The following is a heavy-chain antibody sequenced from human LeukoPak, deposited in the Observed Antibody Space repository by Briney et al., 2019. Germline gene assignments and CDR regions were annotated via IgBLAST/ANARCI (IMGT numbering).Heavy chain of an antibody. V-gene: IGHV4-59*01. J-gene: IGHJ6*02. CDR3: ARGPGYCSSTSCYISYYYYGMDV. CDR2: IYYSGST. D-gene: IGHD2-2*02. Sequence: PSETLSLTCTVSGGSISSYYWSWIRQPPGKGPEWIGYIYYSGSTNYNPSLKSRVTISVDTSKNQFSLKLSSVTAADTAVYYCARGPGYCSSTSCYISYYYYGMDVWGQGTTVTVSS. CDR1: GGSISSYY.